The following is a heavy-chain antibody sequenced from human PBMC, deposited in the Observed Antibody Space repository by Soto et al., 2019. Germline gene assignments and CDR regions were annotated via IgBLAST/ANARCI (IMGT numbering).Heavy chain of an antibody. CDR3: ARGWDNVVVDYCYGMDV. J-gene: IGHJ6*02. CDR2: ISAYNGNT. V-gene: IGHV1-18*01. D-gene: IGHD2-2*01. Sequence: PSVKVSCKAAGYTFTSYGISWVRQAPGQGLEWMGWISAYNGNTNYAQKLQGRVTMTTDTSTSTAYMELRSLRSDDTAVYYCARGWDNVVVDYCYGMDVWGQGTTVIVSS. CDR1: GYTFTSYG.